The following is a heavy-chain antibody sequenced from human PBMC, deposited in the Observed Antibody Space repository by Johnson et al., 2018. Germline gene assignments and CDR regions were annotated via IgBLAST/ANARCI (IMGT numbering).Heavy chain of an antibody. CDR1: GFTFDDYA. CDR3: ARYSSTYDAFDI. Sequence: VQLVESGGDLIQPGRSLRLSCAVSGFTFDDYAMHWVRQAPGKGLEWVSGISLNSGGTGYADSVKGRFTISRENAKTSLYLQMNSLRAEDTAVYYCARYSSTYDAFDIWGQGTMVTVSS. J-gene: IGHJ3*02. D-gene: IGHD2-2*01. V-gene: IGHV3-9*01. CDR2: ISLNSGGT.